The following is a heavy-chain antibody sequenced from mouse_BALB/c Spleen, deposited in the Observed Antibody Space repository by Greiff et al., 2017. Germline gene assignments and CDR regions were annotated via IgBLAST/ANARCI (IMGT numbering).Heavy chain of an antibody. CDR2: IDPENGNT. CDR1: GFNIKDYY. Sequence: VQLQQSGAELVRPGALVKLSCKASGFNIKDYYMHWVKQRPEQGLEWIGWIDPENGNTIYDPKFQGKASITADTSSNTAYLQLSSLTSEDTAVYYCATYGNYVGFAYWGQGTLVTVSA. D-gene: IGHD2-10*02. CDR3: ATYGNYVGFAY. J-gene: IGHJ3*01. V-gene: IGHV14-1*02.